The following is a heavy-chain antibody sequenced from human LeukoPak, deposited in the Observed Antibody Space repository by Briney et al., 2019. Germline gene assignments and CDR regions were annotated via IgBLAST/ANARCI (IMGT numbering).Heavy chain of an antibody. J-gene: IGHJ3*02. CDR1: GGAFSSYA. D-gene: IGHD6-6*01. CDR2: INTNTGNP. CDR3: ARVRIAARDAFDI. Sequence: GSSVKVSCKASGGAFSSYAISWVRQAPGQGLEWMGWINTNTGNPTYAQGFTGRFVFSLDTSVSTAYLQISSLKAEDTAVYYCARVRIAARDAFDIWGQGTMVTVSS. V-gene: IGHV7-4-1*02.